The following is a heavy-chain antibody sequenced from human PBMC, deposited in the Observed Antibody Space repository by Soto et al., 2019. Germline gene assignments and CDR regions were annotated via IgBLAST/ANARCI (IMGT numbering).Heavy chain of an antibody. V-gene: IGHV5-51*01. CDR1: GYSFSSYW. CDR3: ARRYCTNTTNCPVGYGFDV. D-gene: IGHD2-8*01. CDR2: IYPGTSNA. J-gene: IGHJ6*02. Sequence: EVQLVQSGAEVKKPGESLIISCEAFGYSFSSYWIGWVRQMPGKGLEWMGIIYPGTSNARYSPSFQGQVTISADKSIGTTYLQWSSLKASDSATYYCARRYCTNTTNCPVGYGFDVWGQGTTVTVS.